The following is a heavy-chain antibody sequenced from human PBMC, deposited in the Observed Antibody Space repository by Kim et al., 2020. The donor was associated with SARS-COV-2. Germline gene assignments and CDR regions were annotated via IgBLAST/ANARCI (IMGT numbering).Heavy chain of an antibody. CDR3: AKVIQLVHDAFDI. Sequence: GGSLRLSCAASGFTFSSYGMHWVRQAPGKGLEWVAVISYDGSNKYYADSVKGRFTISRDNSKNTLYLQMNSLRAEDTAVYYCAKVIQLVHDAFDIWGQGTIVTVSS. V-gene: IGHV3-30*18. CDR2: ISYDGSNK. CDR1: GFTFSSYG. J-gene: IGHJ3*02. D-gene: IGHD6-13*01.